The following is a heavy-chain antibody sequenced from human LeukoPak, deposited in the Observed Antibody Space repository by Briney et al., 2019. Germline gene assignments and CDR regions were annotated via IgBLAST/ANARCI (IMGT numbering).Heavy chain of an antibody. CDR1: GFTFSSYS. CDR2: IKQDGSEK. CDR3: AGDLRLVDAFDI. Sequence: GGSLRLSCAASGFTFSSYSMNWVRQAPGKGLEWVANIKQDGSEKYYVDSVKGRFTISRDNAKNSLYLQMNSLRAEDTAVYYCAGDLRLVDAFDIWGQGTMVTVSS. J-gene: IGHJ3*02. D-gene: IGHD2-8*02. V-gene: IGHV3-7*01.